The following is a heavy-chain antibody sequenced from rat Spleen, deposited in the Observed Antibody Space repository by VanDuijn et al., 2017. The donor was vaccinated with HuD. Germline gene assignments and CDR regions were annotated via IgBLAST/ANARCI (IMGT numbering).Heavy chain of an antibody. J-gene: IGHJ2*01. V-gene: IGHV2S61*01. CDR2: IWGNGNT. CDR3: ASQHYYDGYYRDY. D-gene: IGHD1-12*03. CDR1: GFSLTSYH. Sequence: QVQLKESGPGLVQPSQTLSLTCTVSGFSLTSYHVSWVRQPPGKGLEWMGVIWGNGNTNYKSTLKSRLSISRDTSKSQVFLKLNNLQTEDTAMYFCASQHYYDGYYRDYWGQGVMVTVSS.